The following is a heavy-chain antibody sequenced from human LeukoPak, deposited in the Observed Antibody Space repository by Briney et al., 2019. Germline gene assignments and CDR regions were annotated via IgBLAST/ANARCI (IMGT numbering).Heavy chain of an antibody. Sequence: GGSLRLSCAASRFTFSSYAMHWVRQAPGKGLEWVAVISYDGSNKYYADSVKGRFTISRDNSKNTLYLQMNSLRAEDTAVYYCARDRQLDYYYYGMDVWGKGTTVTVSS. J-gene: IGHJ6*04. CDR3: ARDRQLDYYYYGMDV. V-gene: IGHV3-30*04. D-gene: IGHD1-1*01. CDR1: RFTFSSYA. CDR2: ISYDGSNK.